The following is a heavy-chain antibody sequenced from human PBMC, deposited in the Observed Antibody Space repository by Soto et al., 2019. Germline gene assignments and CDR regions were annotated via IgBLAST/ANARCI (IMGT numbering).Heavy chain of an antibody. CDR2: MNPTSGKT. V-gene: IGHV1-8*01. J-gene: IGHJ5*02. CDR3: VRNTDATMAHDENWFDP. D-gene: IGHD2-2*01. Sequence: QVQLVQSGAEVKKPGASVKVSCKASGYTFTSYDINWVRQATGQGLEWMGWMNPTSGKTGYAQKFQGRVTMTWNTAXTXSYLELGSLRSEDTALYYCVRNTDATMAHDENWFDPWGQGTMVTVSS. CDR1: GYTFTSYD.